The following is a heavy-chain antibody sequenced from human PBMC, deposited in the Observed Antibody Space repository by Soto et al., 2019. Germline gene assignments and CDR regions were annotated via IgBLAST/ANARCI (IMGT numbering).Heavy chain of an antibody. Sequence: PGGSLILSCAASGFTFGSYSVNWVRQAPGKGLEWVSSISSSSSYIYYADSVKGRFTISRDNAKNSLYLQMNSLRAEDTAVYYCARMTTVTTGWFDPWGQGTLVTVSS. CDR1: GFTFGSYS. J-gene: IGHJ5*02. D-gene: IGHD4-4*01. CDR3: ARMTTVTTGWFDP. V-gene: IGHV3-21*01. CDR2: ISSSSSYI.